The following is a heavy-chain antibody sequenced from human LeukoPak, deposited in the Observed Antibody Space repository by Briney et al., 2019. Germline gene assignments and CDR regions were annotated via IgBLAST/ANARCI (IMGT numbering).Heavy chain of an antibody. CDR3: ASYSSSPVERWFDP. Sequence: GASVKVSCKASGYTFTSYGISWVRQAPGQGLEWMGGIIPIFGTANYAQKFQGRVTITTDESTSTAYMELSSLRSEDTAVYYCASYSSSPVERWFDPWGQGTLVTVSS. CDR2: IIPIFGTA. V-gene: IGHV1-69*05. D-gene: IGHD6-6*01. J-gene: IGHJ5*02. CDR1: GYTFTSYG.